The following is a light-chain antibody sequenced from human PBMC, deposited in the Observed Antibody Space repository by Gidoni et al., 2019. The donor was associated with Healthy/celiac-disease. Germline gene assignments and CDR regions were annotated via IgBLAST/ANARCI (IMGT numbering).Light chain of an antibody. CDR2: DAS. J-gene: IGKJ5*01. CDR1: QTVSSY. CDR3: QQRSNWPIT. V-gene: IGKV3-11*01. Sequence: EIVLTQSPATLSWSPGERATLSCRATQTVSSYLAWYQQKPGQAPRLLIYDASRRATGIPARFSGSGSGTDFTLTISRLEPEDFAVYYCQQRSNWPITFGQGTRLQIQ.